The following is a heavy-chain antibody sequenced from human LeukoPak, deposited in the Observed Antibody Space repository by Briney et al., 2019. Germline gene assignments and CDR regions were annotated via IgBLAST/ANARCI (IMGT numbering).Heavy chain of an antibody. CDR3: ARTFKNCSGGSCYHTDAFDI. CDR2: INHSGST. CDR1: GGSFSGFY. V-gene: IGHV4-34*01. D-gene: IGHD2-15*01. J-gene: IGHJ3*02. Sequence: KPSETLSLTCAVYGGSFSGFYWSWIRQPPGKGLEWIGEINHSGSTTYNPSLKSRVTISVDTSKNQLSLKLSSVTAADTAVYYCARTFKNCSGGSCYHTDAFDIWGQGTMVTVSS.